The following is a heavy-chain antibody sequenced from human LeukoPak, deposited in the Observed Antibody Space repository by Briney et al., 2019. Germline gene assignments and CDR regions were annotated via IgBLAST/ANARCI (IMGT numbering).Heavy chain of an antibody. Sequence: ASVKVSCKASGYTFTGYYMHWVRQAPGQGLEWMGWINPNSGGTNYAQKFQGWVTMTRDTSISTAYMELSRLRSDDTAVYYCARAGTEIQLRTEVGAFDIWGQGTMVTVSS. D-gene: IGHD5-18*01. V-gene: IGHV1-2*04. CDR1: GYTFTGYY. J-gene: IGHJ3*02. CDR3: ARAGTEIQLRTEVGAFDI. CDR2: INPNSGGT.